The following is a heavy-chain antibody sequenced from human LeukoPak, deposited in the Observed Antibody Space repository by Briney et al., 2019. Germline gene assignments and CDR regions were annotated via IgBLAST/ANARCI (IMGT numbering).Heavy chain of an antibody. CDR3: AREGASIAASGAFDI. CDR2: ISYDGSNK. CDR1: GFTFSSYA. J-gene: IGHJ3*02. D-gene: IGHD6-6*01. V-gene: IGHV3-30*04. Sequence: PGRSLRLSCAASGFTFSSYAMHWVRQAPGKGLEWVAVISYDGSNKYYADSVKGRFTISRDNSKNTLYLQMNSLRAEDTAVYYCAREGASIAASGAFDIWGQGTMVTVSS.